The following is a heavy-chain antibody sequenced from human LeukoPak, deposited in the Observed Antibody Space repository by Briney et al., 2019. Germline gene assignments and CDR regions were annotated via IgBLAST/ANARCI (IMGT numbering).Heavy chain of an antibody. CDR3: ANEEVPNDY. CDR1: GFPFSSHA. Sequence: GGSLRLSCEVSGFPFSSHAMSWVRQAPGRGLEWVSGISISADMTYYADSVQGRFIISRDNSKNTLYLQMDSLRVEDTAVYYCANEEVPNDYWGQGTLVTVSS. CDR2: ISISADMT. J-gene: IGHJ4*02. V-gene: IGHV3-23*01. D-gene: IGHD4/OR15-4a*01.